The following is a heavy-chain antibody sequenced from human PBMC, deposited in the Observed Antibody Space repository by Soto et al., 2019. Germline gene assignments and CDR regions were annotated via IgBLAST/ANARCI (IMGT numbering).Heavy chain of an antibody. Sequence: QVQLVESGGGVVQPGRSLRLSCAAAGFTFSSYGMHWVRQAPGTGLEWVAVMSYDGSKYYADTVKGRFTISRDNSKHTLYLQINSLRPEDTAVYYCAKDFTPWFGDYFYYYCGMDVWGQGTTVTVSS. D-gene: IGHD4-17*01. J-gene: IGHJ6*02. CDR1: GFTFSSYG. CDR3: AKDFTPWFGDYFYYYCGMDV. V-gene: IGHV3-30*18. CDR2: MSYDGSK.